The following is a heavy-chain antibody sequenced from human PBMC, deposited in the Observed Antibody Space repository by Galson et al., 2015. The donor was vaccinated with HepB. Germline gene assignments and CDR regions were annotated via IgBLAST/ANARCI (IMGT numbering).Heavy chain of an antibody. V-gene: IGHV1-18*01. Sequence: SVKVSCKASGYTFSSYSITWVRQAPGQGLEWVGWISPHNRYTNYAQNFQGRVTMTTDTSTTTAYMELRSLRSGDTAVYYCATGQRYSSNWGQGTLVTVSS. CDR1: GYTFSSYS. J-gene: IGHJ1*01. CDR2: ISPHNRYT. CDR3: ATGQRYSSN. D-gene: IGHD6-13*01.